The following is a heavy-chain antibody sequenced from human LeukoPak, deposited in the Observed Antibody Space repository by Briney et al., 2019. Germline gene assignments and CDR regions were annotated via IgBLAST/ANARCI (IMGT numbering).Heavy chain of an antibody. Sequence: SVKVSCKASGGTFSSYAISWVRQAPGQGLEWMGGIIPIFGTANYAQKFQGRVTITADKSTSTAYMELSSLRSEDTAVYYCALVAATIPFDYWGQGTLSPSPQ. D-gene: IGHD2-15*01. CDR3: ALVAATIPFDY. CDR2: IIPIFGTA. V-gene: IGHV1-69*06. CDR1: GGTFSSYA. J-gene: IGHJ4*02.